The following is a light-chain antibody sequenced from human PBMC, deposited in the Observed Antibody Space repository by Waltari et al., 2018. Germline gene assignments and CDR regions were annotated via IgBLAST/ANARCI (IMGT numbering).Light chain of an antibody. V-gene: IGKV4-1*01. CDR3: QQYYSAPLT. Sequence: DIVMTQSPDSLAVSLGERATINCKSSPSVLSSSNNKNYLVWYQQKPGQPPKLLVYWASTRESGVPDRFSGSGSGTDFTLTISSLQAEDVAVYYCQQYYSAPLTFGGGTKVEIK. CDR2: WAS. CDR1: PSVLSSSNNKNY. J-gene: IGKJ4*01.